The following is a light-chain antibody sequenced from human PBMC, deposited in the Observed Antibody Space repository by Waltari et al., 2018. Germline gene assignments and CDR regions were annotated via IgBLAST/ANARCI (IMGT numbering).Light chain of an antibody. CDR3: CSYAGGSTFYV. CDR2: EAS. V-gene: IGLV2-23*01. J-gene: IGLJ1*01. Sequence: QSALTEPASVAGSPGQAITISATGTSSVVGAYNLSSCYQQHPSKAPKLMIYEASNRPSGVSNRLSGSKSGNTASLTISGLQAEDEADYYCCSYAGGSTFYVFGTETKVTVL. CDR1: SSVVGAYNL.